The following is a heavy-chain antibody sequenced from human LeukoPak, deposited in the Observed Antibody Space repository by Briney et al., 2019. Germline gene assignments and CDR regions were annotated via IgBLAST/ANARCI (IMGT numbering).Heavy chain of an antibody. CDR3: VRGDGVAVTGTTGDS. V-gene: IGHV3-30-3*01. Sequence: GRSLRLSCAASGFTFSSYAMHWVRQAPGKGLEWVAVISYDGSNKYYADSVKGRFTISRDNSKNTLFLQMNSLRAEDTAVYYCVRGDGVAVTGTTGDSWGQGTQVTVSS. CDR2: ISYDGSNK. D-gene: IGHD6-19*01. J-gene: IGHJ4*02. CDR1: GFTFSSYA.